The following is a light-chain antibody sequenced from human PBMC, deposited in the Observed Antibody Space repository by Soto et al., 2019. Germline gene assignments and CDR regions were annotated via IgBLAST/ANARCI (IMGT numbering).Light chain of an antibody. J-gene: IGKJ3*01. CDR3: QQFNSFPLFT. Sequence: IQLTQSPSSLSASVGDRVTITSRASQGIDGYLAWYQHKPGKAPRLLIYATSTLQSGVPSRFSGSGSGTDFTLTISSLQPEDFATYYCQQFNSFPLFTFGPGTKVDVK. V-gene: IGKV1-9*01. CDR1: QGIDGY. CDR2: ATS.